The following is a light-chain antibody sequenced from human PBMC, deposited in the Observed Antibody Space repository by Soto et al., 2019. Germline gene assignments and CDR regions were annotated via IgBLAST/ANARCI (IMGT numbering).Light chain of an antibody. CDR2: DAS. CDR1: QSITNR. Sequence: DIQMTQSPSTLSASVGDRVTITCRASQSITNRLAWYQQRPGKAPKVLIYDASSLESGVPSRFSGSGSGTQFILTISSLQPDDFATYYCQHYGGMWAFGQGTKVEIK. V-gene: IGKV1-5*01. J-gene: IGKJ1*01. CDR3: QHYGGMWA.